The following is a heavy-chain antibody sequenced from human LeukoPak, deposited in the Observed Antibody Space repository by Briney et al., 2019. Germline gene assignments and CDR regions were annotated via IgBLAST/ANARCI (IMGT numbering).Heavy chain of an antibody. CDR2: INPDSGGT. CDR3: GRDFRDSLDY. J-gene: IGHJ4*02. Sequence: GGSVKVSCKASGYTFTGYYMHWVRQAPGQGLEWMGWINPDSGGTNFAQKFQGRVTMTRDTSISTAYMELSRLRSDDTAVYYCGRDFRDSLDYWGQGTLVTVSS. CDR1: GYTFTGYY. V-gene: IGHV1-2*02.